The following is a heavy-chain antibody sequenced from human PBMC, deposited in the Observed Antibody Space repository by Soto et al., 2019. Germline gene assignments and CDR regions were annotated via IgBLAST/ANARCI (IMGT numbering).Heavy chain of an antibody. D-gene: IGHD6-13*01. J-gene: IGHJ6*02. CDR3: ARDPRSYSSSWLYYYGMDV. CDR1: GFTFSSYS. CDR2: ISSISSYI. V-gene: IGHV3-21*01. Sequence: PGGSLRLSCAASGFTFSSYSMSWVRQAPGKGLEWVSSISSISSYIYYADSVKGRFTISRDNAKNSLYLQMNSLRAEDTAVYYCARDPRSYSSSWLYYYGMDVWGQGTTVTVSS.